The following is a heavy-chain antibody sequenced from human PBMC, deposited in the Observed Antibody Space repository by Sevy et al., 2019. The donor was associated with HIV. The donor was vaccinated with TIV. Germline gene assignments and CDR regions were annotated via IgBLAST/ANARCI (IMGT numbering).Heavy chain of an antibody. CDR1: GFTFSSFA. D-gene: IGHD2-2*01. CDR3: AILGVDCVSTNCYGMRSLSFDF. Sequence: GGCLRLSCAASGFTFSSFAMHWVRQAPGKGLEWVTVISYEGSSKYYPDSVKGRFTISRDNAKNTLYLQMNRLRPEDSAVYFCAILGVDCVSTNCYGMRSLSFDFWGQGTLVTVSS. J-gene: IGHJ4*02. CDR2: ISYEGSSK. V-gene: IGHV3-30*01.